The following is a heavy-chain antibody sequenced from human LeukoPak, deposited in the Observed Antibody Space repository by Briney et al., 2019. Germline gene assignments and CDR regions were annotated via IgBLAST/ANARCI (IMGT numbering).Heavy chain of an antibody. CDR1: GFTFSSYW. V-gene: IGHV3-7*03. D-gene: IGHD6-19*01. Sequence: KAGGSLRLSCAASGFTFSSYWMSWVRQAPGKGLEWVANIKQDGSEKYVDSVKGRFTISRDNAKNSLYLQMNSLRAEDTAVYYCASGQWLVLNYWGQGTLVTVSS. CDR2: IKQDGSEK. CDR3: ASGQWLVLNY. J-gene: IGHJ4*02.